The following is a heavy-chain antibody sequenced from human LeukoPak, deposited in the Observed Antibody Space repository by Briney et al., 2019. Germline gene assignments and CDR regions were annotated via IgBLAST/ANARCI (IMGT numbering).Heavy chain of an antibody. CDR1: GFTISSNY. V-gene: IGHV3-53*01. D-gene: IGHD7-27*01. Sequence: GGSLRLSCAASGFTISSNYMSWVRQAPGKGLEWVSVIYSGGSTYYADSVKGRFTISRDNSKNKLYLQMNSLRAEDTAVYYCARGAGDHRYFDYWGQGTLVTVSS. J-gene: IGHJ4*02. CDR2: IYSGGST. CDR3: ARGAGDHRYFDY.